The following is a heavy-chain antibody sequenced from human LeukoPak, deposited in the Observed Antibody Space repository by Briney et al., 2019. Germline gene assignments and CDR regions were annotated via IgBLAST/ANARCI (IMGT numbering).Heavy chain of an antibody. CDR3: ARLRITGTTAHFDY. D-gene: IGHD1-14*01. CDR1: GGSISSSSYY. CDR2: IYYSGST. Sequence: PSETLSLTCTVSGGSISSSSYYWGWIRQPPGKGLEWIGSIYYSGSTYYNPSLKSRVTISVDTSKNQFSLKLSSVTAADTAVYYCARLRITGTTAHFDYWGQGTLATVSS. V-gene: IGHV4-39*01. J-gene: IGHJ4*02.